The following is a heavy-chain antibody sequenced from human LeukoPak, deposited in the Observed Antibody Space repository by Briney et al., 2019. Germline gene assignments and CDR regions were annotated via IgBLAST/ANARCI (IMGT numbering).Heavy chain of an antibody. J-gene: IGHJ4*02. Sequence: SETLSLTCTVSGGSISSYYWSWIRQPPGKGLEWIGYIYYSGSTNYNPSLKSRVTISVDTSKNQFSLKLSSVTAADMAVYYCARGHSGYPFDYWGQGTLVTVSS. CDR2: IYYSGST. D-gene: IGHD3-22*01. V-gene: IGHV4-59*01. CDR1: GGSISSYY. CDR3: ARGHSGYPFDY.